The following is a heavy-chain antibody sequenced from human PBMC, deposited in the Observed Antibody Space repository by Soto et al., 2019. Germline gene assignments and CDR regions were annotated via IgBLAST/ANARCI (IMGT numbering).Heavy chain of an antibody. J-gene: IGHJ6*02. CDR1: GFTFSSYA. CDR3: AKVNSIAAAIYYYYAMDV. V-gene: IGHV3-23*01. CDR2: ISGSGGST. D-gene: IGHD6-13*01. Sequence: EVQLLESGGGLVQPGGSLRLSCAASGFTFSSYALSWVRQAPGKGLEWVSAISGSGGSTYYADSVKGRFTISRDNSKNTLYLQMNSLRAEDTAVYYCAKVNSIAAAIYYYYAMDVWGQETTVTVSS.